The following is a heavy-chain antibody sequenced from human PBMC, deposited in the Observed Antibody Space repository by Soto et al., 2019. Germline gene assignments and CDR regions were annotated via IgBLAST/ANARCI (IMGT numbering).Heavy chain of an antibody. CDR2: IIPILGIA. J-gene: IGHJ4*02. CDR1: GGTFSSYT. Sequence: ASVKGSCKASGGTFSSYTISWVRQAPGQGLEWMGRIIPILGIANYAQKFQGRVTITADKSTSTAYTELSSLRSEDTAVYYCARAPGPASSFDYWGQGTLVTVSS. CDR3: ARAPGPASSFDY. V-gene: IGHV1-69*02.